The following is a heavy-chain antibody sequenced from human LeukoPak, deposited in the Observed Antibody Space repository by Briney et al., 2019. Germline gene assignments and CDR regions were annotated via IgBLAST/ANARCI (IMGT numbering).Heavy chain of an antibody. CDR1: VGSFSGYY. CDR3: ARQPEYCSSTSCYNWFDP. D-gene: IGHD2-2*01. CDR2: INHSGST. J-gene: IGHJ5*02. V-gene: IGHV4-34*01. Sequence: PSENLSLTCAVYVGSFSGYYWSWIRQPPGKGLEWIGEINHSGSTNYNPSLKSRVIISVDTSKNQFSLKLSSVTAADTAVYHCARQPEYCSSTSCYNWFDPWGQGTLVTVSS.